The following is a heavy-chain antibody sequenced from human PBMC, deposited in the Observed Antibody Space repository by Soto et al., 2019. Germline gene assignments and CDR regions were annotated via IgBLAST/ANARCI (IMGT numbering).Heavy chain of an antibody. D-gene: IGHD6-19*01. J-gene: IGHJ4*02. V-gene: IGHV3-33*01. CDR3: ARDRRAVAGICY. Sequence: QVQLVESGGGVVQPGRSLRLSCAASGFTFSSYGMHWVRQAPGKGLEWVAIIWYDASNKYYAGSVKGRFTISRDNSNNTLYLQINILRAEDTAVYYCARDRRAVAGICYWGQGTLVTVSS. CDR2: IWYDASNK. CDR1: GFTFSSYG.